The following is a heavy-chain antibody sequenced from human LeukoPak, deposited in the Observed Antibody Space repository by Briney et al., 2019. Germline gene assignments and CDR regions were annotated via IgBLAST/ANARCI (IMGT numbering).Heavy chain of an antibody. D-gene: IGHD1-26*01. CDR3: ARVSLLGGALVY. V-gene: IGHV3-21*03. CDR2: ISSSSSYI. J-gene: IGHJ4*02. CDR1: GFTFSSYA. Sequence: KAGGSLRLSCAASGFTFSSYAMSWVRQAPGKGLEWVSSISSSSSYIYYADSVKGRFTISRDNAKNSLYLQMDSLRDGCAAVCDCARVSLLGGALVYWGQGTLVSVSS.